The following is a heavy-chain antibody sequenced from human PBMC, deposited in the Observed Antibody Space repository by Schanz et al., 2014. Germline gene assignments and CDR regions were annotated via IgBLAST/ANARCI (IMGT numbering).Heavy chain of an antibody. Sequence: VQLVESGGGLVQPGGSLRLSCAASGFTFSSYSMNWVRQAPGKGLEWVGVISYDGSKKSYADSVKGRFTISRDNAKNSLYLQMNSLRPGDTAVYYCARESSNDIVLVPGAVFDHWGQGILVTVSS. D-gene: IGHD2-2*01. CDR1: GFTFSSYS. J-gene: IGHJ4*02. CDR2: ISYDGSKK. V-gene: IGHV3-30*03. CDR3: ARESSNDIVLVPGAVFDH.